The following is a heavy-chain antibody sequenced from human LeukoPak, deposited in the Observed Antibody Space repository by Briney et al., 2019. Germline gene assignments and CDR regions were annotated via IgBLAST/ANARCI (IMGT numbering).Heavy chain of an antibody. CDR2: FSAYNGNT. V-gene: IGHV1-18*01. Sequence: GASVKVSCKASGYTFTSYGISWVRQAPGQGLEWMGWFSAYNGNTNYAQKLQGRVTMTTDTSTSTAYMELRSLRSDDTAVYYCARDPRGITIFGVVIIPFDYWGQGTLVTVSS. D-gene: IGHD3-3*01. CDR3: ARDPRGITIFGVVIIPFDY. J-gene: IGHJ4*02. CDR1: GYTFTSYG.